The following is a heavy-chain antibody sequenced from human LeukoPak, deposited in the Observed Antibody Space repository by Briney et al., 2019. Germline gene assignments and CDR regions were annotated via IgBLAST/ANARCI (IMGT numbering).Heavy chain of an antibody. CDR3: ARDDYYDSSGPFDY. CDR1: GYTFTSYG. D-gene: IGHD3-22*01. J-gene: IGHJ4*02. V-gene: IGHV1-18*01. Sequence: ASVKVSCKASGYTFTSYGISWVRQAPGQGLEWMGWISAYNGNTNYAQKLQGRVTMTTDTSTSTAYMELRSLRSDDTAVYCCARDDYYDSSGPFDYWGQGTLVTVSS. CDR2: ISAYNGNT.